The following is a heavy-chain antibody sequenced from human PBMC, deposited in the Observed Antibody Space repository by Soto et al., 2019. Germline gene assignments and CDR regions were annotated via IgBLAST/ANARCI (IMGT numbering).Heavy chain of an antibody. J-gene: IGHJ6*02. V-gene: IGHV4-61*01. CDR3: ARDAKQPIDGGYYCYAMDV. CDR2: IYYSGNT. Sequence: QVQLQESGPGLVKPSETLSLSCTVSGGSVSSGKYYWSWIRQPPWKGLEWIGYIYYSGNTNYKPSLKSRVTISIDTSNNLFSLNLNSVTAADTAVYYCARDAKQPIDGGYYCYAMDVWGQGTTVTVSS. D-gene: IGHD3-16*01. CDR1: GGSVSSGKYY.